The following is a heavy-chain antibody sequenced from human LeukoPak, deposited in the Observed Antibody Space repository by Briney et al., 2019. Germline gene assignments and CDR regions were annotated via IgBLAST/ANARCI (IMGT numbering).Heavy chain of an antibody. J-gene: IGHJ4*02. CDR1: GATFTSYA. CDR2: IIPILGIA. V-gene: IGHV1-69*04. CDR3: ARDCGSRDGYNPWARPGFDY. D-gene: IGHD5-12*01. Sequence: SVKASCKASGATFTSYAISWLRQAPGQGLEWRGRIIPILGIANYAQKFQGRVTITADKSTSTAYMELSSLRSEDTAVYYCARDCGSRDGYNPWARPGFDYWGQGTLVTVSS.